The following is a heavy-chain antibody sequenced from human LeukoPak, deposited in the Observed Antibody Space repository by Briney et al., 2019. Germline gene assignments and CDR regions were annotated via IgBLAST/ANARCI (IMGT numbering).Heavy chain of an antibody. J-gene: IGHJ4*02. CDR1: GFTFSSYG. CDR3: ADYGSGSPPN. V-gene: IGHV3-30*03. D-gene: IGHD3-10*01. CDR2: ISYDGSNK. Sequence: PGRSLRLSCAASGFTFSSYGMHWVRQAPGKGLEWVAVISYDGSNKYYADSVKGRFTISRDNSKNTLYLQMNSLRAEDTAVYYCADYGSGSPPNWGQGTVVTVSS.